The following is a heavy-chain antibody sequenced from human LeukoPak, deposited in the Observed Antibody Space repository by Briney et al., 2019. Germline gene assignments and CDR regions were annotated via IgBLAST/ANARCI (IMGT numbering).Heavy chain of an antibody. D-gene: IGHD2-2*01. V-gene: IGHV3-52*01. J-gene: IGHJ3*02. CDR3: VRGVGSSTSCYVRAFDI. CDR1: GFTFSNSW. CDR2: IKCDGREK. Sequence: PGGSLRLSCAASGFTFSNSWMHWVCQAPEKGLEWVADIKCDGREKCYVDSVKGRLTISRDNAKYSLYLKVNSLRAEDMTVYYCVRGVGSSTSCYVRAFDIWGQGTMVTVSS.